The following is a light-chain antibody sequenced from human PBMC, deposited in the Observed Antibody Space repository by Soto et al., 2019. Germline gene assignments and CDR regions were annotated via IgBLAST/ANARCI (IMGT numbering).Light chain of an antibody. J-gene: IGKJ1*01. Sequence: EVVLTPSPGTLSLSPVERATLSCRASLSVNNDYLAWYQQKPGQAPRLLIFGASSRASGIPERFIGSGSGTEFILTISRLEPDDFAIYHCHQHGGSSETFGQGTKVDNK. CDR1: LSVNNDY. V-gene: IGKV3-20*01. CDR2: GAS. CDR3: HQHGGSSET.